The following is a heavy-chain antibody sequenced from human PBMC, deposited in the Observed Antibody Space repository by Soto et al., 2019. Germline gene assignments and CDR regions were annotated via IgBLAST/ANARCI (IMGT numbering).Heavy chain of an antibody. J-gene: IGHJ4*02. D-gene: IGHD1-26*01. CDR2: ISYDGSNK. V-gene: IGHV3-30*18. CDR3: AKEPAPFWLLRRVGATSFDY. CDR1: GFTFSSYG. Sequence: QVQLVESGGGVVQPGRSLRLSCAASGFTFSSYGMHWVRQAPGKGLEWVAVISYDGSNKYYADSVKGRFTISRDNSTNTLYLQMNSLRAEDTAVYYCAKEPAPFWLLRRVGATSFDYWGQGTLVTVSS.